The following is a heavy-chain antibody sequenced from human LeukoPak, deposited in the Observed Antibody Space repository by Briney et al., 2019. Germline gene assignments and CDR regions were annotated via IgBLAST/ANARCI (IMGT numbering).Heavy chain of an antibody. CDR1: GGSFSGYY. J-gene: IGHJ4*02. D-gene: IGHD3-3*01. Sequence: SETLSLTCAVYGGSFSGYYWSWIRQPPGKGLGWIGEINHSGSTNYNPSLKSRVTISVDTSKNQFSLKLSSVTAADTAVYYCARVYDFWSGYYPVYFDYWGQGTLVTVSS. V-gene: IGHV4-34*01. CDR3: ARVYDFWSGYYPVYFDY. CDR2: INHSGST.